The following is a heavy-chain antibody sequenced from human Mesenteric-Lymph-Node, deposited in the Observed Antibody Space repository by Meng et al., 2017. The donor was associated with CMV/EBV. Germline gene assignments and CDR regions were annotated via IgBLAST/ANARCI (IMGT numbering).Heavy chain of an antibody. V-gene: IGHV3-30-3*01. Sequence: GKSLKISCAASGFTFTNYAMHWVRQAPGKGLEWVAVISYDGSNKYYADSVKGRFTISRDDSKNTLFLQMNSLRADDTAVYYCARGERDLTGWGQGTLVTVSS. CDR3: ARGERDLTG. J-gene: IGHJ4*02. D-gene: IGHD3-16*01. CDR2: ISYDGSNK. CDR1: GFTFTNYA.